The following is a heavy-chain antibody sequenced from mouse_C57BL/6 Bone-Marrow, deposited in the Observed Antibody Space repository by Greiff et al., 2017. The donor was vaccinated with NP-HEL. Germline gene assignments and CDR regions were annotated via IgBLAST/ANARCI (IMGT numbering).Heavy chain of an antibody. J-gene: IGHJ4*01. CDR1: GFTFSSYA. Sequence: VQLKESGGGLVKPGGSLKLSCAASGFTFSSYAMSWVRQTPEKRLEWVATISDGGSYTYYPDNVKGRFTISRDNAKNNLYLQMSHLKSEDTAMYYCARGLRRFSYYAMDYWGQGTSVTVSS. D-gene: IGHD2-4*01. CDR3: ARGLRRFSYYAMDY. CDR2: ISDGGSYT. V-gene: IGHV5-4*01.